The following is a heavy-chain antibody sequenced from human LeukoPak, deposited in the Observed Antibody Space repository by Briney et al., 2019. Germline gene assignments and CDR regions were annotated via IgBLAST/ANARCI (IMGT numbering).Heavy chain of an antibody. Sequence: PGGSLRLSCAASGFNFSNYAMTWVRQAPGKGLEWVSAITGSSSNTYYADSVKGRFTISRDNSKNMLCLELNSLTVEDTAIYYCAKDRSSATSCSSYWGRGTLVTVSS. J-gene: IGHJ4*02. D-gene: IGHD2-2*01. V-gene: IGHV3-23*01. CDR3: AKDRSSATSCSSY. CDR2: ITGSSSNT. CDR1: GFNFSNYA.